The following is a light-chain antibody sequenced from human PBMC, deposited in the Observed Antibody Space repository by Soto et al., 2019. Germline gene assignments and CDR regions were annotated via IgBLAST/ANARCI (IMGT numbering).Light chain of an antibody. CDR1: QSVSSSY. Sequence: EIVLTQSPGTLSLSPGERATLSCRASQSVSSSYLAWYQQKPGQAPRLLIYGASSRATGIPDRFSGSGSGTVFTLTISRLEPEDFAVYYCQQYSSSGYTFGQGTKLEIK. J-gene: IGKJ2*01. CDR3: QQYSSSGYT. V-gene: IGKV3-20*01. CDR2: GAS.